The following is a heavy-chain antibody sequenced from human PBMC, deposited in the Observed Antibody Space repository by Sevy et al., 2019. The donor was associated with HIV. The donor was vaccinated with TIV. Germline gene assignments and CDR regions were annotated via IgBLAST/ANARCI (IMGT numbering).Heavy chain of an antibody. V-gene: IGHV3-33*01. CDR2: IGYDGSNK. J-gene: IGHJ4*02. CDR3: GRDPRMYGDYLLAYFDS. CDR1: GFTPSTYG. Sequence: GGSQRLSCAASGFTPSTYGMHWVRQAPGKGLEWVAVIGYDGSNKYYADSVKGRFTISRDNSKNTLFLQMDSLRAEDTAVYYCGRDPRMYGDYLLAYFDSWGQGTLVTVSS. D-gene: IGHD2-8*01.